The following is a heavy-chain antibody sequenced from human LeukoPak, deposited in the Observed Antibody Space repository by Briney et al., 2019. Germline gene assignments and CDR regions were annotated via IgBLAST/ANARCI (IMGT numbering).Heavy chain of an antibody. CDR1: GYSISSGYY. J-gene: IGHJ4*02. CDR2: IYHSEST. CDR3: ARDSAKLGYFDY. V-gene: IGHV4-38-2*02. Sequence: SSETLSLTCTVSGYSISSGYYWGWIGQPPGKGLEWIGSIYHSESTYYNQSLKSRDTISVDTFTKQFSLKLSSVTGADTAVYYCARDSAKLGYFDYWGQGTLVTVSS. D-gene: IGHD3-16*01.